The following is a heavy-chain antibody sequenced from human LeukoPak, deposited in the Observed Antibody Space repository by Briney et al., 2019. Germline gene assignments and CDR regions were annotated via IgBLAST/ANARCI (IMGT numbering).Heavy chain of an antibody. V-gene: IGHV3-20*04. J-gene: IGHJ4*02. Sequence: GGSLRLSCAASGFTFDDYGMSWVRQPPGKGLEWVSGINWNGGSTGYADSVKGRFTISRDNAKNSLYLQMNSLRAEDTALYYCARETQYYYDSIYFDYWGQGTLVTVSS. CDR1: GFTFDDYG. D-gene: IGHD3-22*01. CDR3: ARETQYYYDSIYFDY. CDR2: INWNGGST.